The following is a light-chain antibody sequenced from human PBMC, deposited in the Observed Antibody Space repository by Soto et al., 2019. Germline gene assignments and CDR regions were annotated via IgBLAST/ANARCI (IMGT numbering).Light chain of an antibody. CDR3: QQYNSYSPT. CDR1: QSINSW. CDR2: DAS. V-gene: IGKV1-5*01. J-gene: IGKJ1*01. Sequence: DIPMTQSPSTLSASVGDRVTITCRASQSINSWLAWYQQKPGKAPKFLIYDASSLESGVPSRFSGSGSGTEFTLTISSLQPDDLATYYCQQYNSYSPTFGQGTKVEIK.